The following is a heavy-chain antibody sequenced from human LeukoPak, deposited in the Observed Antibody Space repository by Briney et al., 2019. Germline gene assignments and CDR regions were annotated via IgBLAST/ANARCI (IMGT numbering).Heavy chain of an antibody. D-gene: IGHD3-16*01. CDR3: ARGDAFSGDH. CDR2: ITASGGNT. J-gene: IGHJ4*02. CDR1: GFTFSSYA. V-gene: IGHV3-23*01. Sequence: GGSLRLSCAASGFTFSSYAMGWVRQAPGKGLEWVSAITASGGNTYYADSVKGRFTISRDNSKNTLYLQVNSLRAEDTAVYYCARGDAFSGDHWGQGTLVTVSS.